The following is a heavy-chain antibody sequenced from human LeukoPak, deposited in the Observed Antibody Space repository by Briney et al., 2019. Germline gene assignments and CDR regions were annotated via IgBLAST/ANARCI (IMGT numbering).Heavy chain of an antibody. Sequence: GGSLRLSCATSGFTFSNYWMCWVRQAPGKGLEWVANIRQDGGDKYYADSVKGRFTISRDNAKNSLYLQMNSLRAEDTAVYSCARVIVAVPGQSDYFDYWGQGTLVTFSS. J-gene: IGHJ4*02. CDR3: ARVIVAVPGQSDYFDY. D-gene: IGHD6-19*01. V-gene: IGHV3-7*03. CDR2: IRQDGGDK. CDR1: GFTFSNYW.